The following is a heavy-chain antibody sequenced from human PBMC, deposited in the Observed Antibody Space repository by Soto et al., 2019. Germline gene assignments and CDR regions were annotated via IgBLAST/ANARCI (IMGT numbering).Heavy chain of an antibody. V-gene: IGHV3-48*02. J-gene: IGHJ5*02. D-gene: IGHD4-17*01. CDR1: GFTFSSYS. CDR3: ARDSNIVHLYGGNSGWFDP. CDR2: ISSSSSTI. Sequence: GGSLRLSCAASGFTFSSYSMNWVRQAPGKGLEWVPYISSSSSTIYYADSVKGRFTISRDNAKNSLYLQMNSLRDEDTAVYYCARDSNIVHLYGGNSGWFDPWGQGTLVTVSS.